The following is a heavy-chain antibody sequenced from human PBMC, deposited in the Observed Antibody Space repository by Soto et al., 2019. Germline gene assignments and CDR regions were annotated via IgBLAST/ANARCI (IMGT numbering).Heavy chain of an antibody. CDR2: IYYSGTT. V-gene: IGHV4-39*01. J-gene: IGHJ6*02. CDR1: GGSINSVGYY. Sequence: PSETLSLTCTVSGGSINSVGYYWVWIRQPPGKGLEWIGRIYYSGTTDYNPSLTSRVTISVDTSKNRFSLKLSSVTAADTAVYYCAKRRVVPTARYYYYGMDVWGQGTTVTVSS. CDR3: AKRRVVPTARYYYYGMDV. D-gene: IGHD2-2*01.